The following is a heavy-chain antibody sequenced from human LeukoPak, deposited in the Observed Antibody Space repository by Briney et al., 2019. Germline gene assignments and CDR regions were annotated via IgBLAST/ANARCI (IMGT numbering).Heavy chain of an antibody. CDR1: GGSFSGYY. Sequence: KPSETLSLTCAVYGGSFSGYYWSWIRQPPGKGLEWIGEINHSGSTNYNPSLKSRVTMSVDTSKNQFSLKLSSVTAADTAVYYCARHTYGDAGYNWFDPWGQGTLVTVSS. J-gene: IGHJ5*02. D-gene: IGHD4-17*01. V-gene: IGHV4-34*01. CDR2: INHSGST. CDR3: ARHTYGDAGYNWFDP.